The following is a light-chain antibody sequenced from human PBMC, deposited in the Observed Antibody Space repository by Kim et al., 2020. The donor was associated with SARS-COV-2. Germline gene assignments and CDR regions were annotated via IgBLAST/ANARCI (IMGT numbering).Light chain of an antibody. Sequence: ASVGDRVTITCRASQSISSYLNWYQQKPRKAPKLLIYAASSLQSGVPSRFSGSGSGTDFTLTISSLQPEDFATYYCQQSYSTPLTFGGGTKVDIK. CDR1: QSISSY. J-gene: IGKJ4*01. CDR2: AAS. V-gene: IGKV1-39*01. CDR3: QQSYSTPLT.